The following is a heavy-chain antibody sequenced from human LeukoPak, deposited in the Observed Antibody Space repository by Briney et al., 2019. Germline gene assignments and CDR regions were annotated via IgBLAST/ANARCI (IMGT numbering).Heavy chain of an antibody. CDR2: IYYSGST. CDR1: GGSISSYY. CDR3: ARDPSQLGGFDY. Sequence: SETLSLTCTVSGGSISSYYWSWIRQPAGKGLEWIGYIYYSGSTNYNPSLKSRVTISVDTSKNQFSLKLSSVTAADTAVYYCARDPSQLGGFDYWGQGTLVTVSS. J-gene: IGHJ4*02. D-gene: IGHD7-27*01. V-gene: IGHV4-59*01.